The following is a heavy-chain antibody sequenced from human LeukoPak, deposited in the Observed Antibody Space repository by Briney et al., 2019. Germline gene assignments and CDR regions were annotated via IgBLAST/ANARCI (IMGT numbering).Heavy chain of an antibody. CDR1: GGSISSYY. CDR3: AREPTILCGSSTSCYSYYYYMDV. CDR2: IYTSGST. Sequence: SETLSLTCTVSGGSISSYYWSWIRQPAGKGLEWIGRIYTSGSTNYNPSLKGRVTTSVDTSKNQFSLKLSSVTAADTAVYYCAREPTILCGSSTSCYSYYYYMDVWGKGTTVTVSS. J-gene: IGHJ6*03. V-gene: IGHV4-4*07. D-gene: IGHD2-2*01.